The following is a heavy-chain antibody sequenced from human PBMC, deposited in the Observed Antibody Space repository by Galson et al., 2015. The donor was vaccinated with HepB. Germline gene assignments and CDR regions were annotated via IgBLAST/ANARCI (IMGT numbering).Heavy chain of an antibody. CDR2: IIPIFGTA. Sequence: SVKVSCKASGGTFSSYAISWVRQAPGQGLEWMGGIIPIFGTANYAQKFQGRVTITADESTSTAYMELSSLRSEDTAVYYCARDRGYSYGYGGSYSEAGAFDIWGQGTMVTVSS. J-gene: IGHJ3*02. V-gene: IGHV1-69*13. CDR1: GGTFSSYA. D-gene: IGHD5-18*01. CDR3: ARDRGYSYGYGGSYSEAGAFDI.